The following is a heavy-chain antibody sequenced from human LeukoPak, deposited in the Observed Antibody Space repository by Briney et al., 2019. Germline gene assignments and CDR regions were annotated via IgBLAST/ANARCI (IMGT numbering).Heavy chain of an antibody. CDR1: GFTFSTYS. D-gene: IGHD1-26*01. Sequence: GGSLRLSCAASGFTFSTYSLNWVRQAPGKGLEWISYISSDSQTIYYADSVKGRFTISRDNANNSLYLQMNSLRAEDTAVYYYTTPFDYWGQGALVTVSS. V-gene: IGHV3-48*01. CDR3: TTPFDY. J-gene: IGHJ4*02. CDR2: ISSDSQTI.